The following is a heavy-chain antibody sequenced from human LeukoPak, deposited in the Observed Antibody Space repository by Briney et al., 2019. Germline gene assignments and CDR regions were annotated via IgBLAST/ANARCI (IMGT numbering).Heavy chain of an antibody. CDR3: ARLKLGAYFDL. J-gene: IGHJ2*01. V-gene: IGHV4-59*08. D-gene: IGHD3-16*01. CDR2: IYYSGST. Sequence: SETLSLTCTVSGGSISSYHWSWIRQPPGKGLEWIGYIYYSGSTNYNPSLKSRVTISVDTSKNQFSLKLTSVSAADTAVYYCARLKLGAYFDLWGRGTLVTVSS. CDR1: GGSISSYH.